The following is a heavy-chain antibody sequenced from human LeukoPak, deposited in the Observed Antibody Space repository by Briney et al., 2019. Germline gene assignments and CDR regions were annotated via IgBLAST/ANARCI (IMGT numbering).Heavy chain of an antibody. Sequence: SETLSLTCVVSGYPISSGYHWGWIRQPPGKGLEWIGYIYYSGSTNYNPSLKSRVTIPVDTSKNQFSLKLSSVTAADTAVYYCARVAFGGVIVKYYFDYWGQGTLVTVSS. CDR2: IYYSGST. CDR3: ARVAFGGVIVKYYFDY. J-gene: IGHJ4*02. CDR1: GYPISSGYH. D-gene: IGHD3-16*02. V-gene: IGHV4-61*01.